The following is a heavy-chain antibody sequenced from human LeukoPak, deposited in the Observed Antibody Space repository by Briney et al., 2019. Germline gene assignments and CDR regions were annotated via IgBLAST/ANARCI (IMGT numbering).Heavy chain of an antibody. D-gene: IGHD3-22*01. CDR3: AKGFYYYDSSGYHAGY. V-gene: IGHV3-23*01. CDR1: GFTFSSYA. J-gene: IGHJ4*02. Sequence: GGSLRLSCSASGFTFSSYAMTWVRQAPGKGLEWVSAISGSDGSTYYADSVKGRFTISRDNSKNTLYLQMNSLRAEDTAVYYCAKGFYYYDSSGYHAGYWGQGTLVTVSS. CDR2: ISGSDGST.